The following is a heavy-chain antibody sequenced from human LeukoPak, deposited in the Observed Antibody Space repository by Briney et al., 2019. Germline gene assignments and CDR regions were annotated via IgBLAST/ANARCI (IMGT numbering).Heavy chain of an antibody. J-gene: IGHJ6*03. V-gene: IGHV1-46*01. CDR2: INPSGGTT. Sequence: ASVKISCKASGYALTRYDMHWVRQAPGQGLEWMGIINPSGGTTTYAQEFKGRITMTRDTFTGTVYMEVNSLRSEDTAVYYCARVGVVGYFYYMDVWGKGTTVTVSS. CDR3: ARVGVVGYFYYMDV. D-gene: IGHD3-10*01. CDR1: GYALTRYD.